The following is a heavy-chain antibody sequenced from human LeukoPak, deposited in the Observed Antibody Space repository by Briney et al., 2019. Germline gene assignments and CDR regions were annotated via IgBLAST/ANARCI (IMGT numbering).Heavy chain of an antibody. D-gene: IGHD6-13*01. CDR1: GGTFSSYT. CDR2: IIPIFGTA. CDR3: ARQYSSSWNYFDY. V-gene: IGHV1-69*05. Sequence: SVKVSCKASGGTFSSYTISWVRQAPGQGLEWMGRIIPIFGTANYAQKFQGRVTITTDESTSTAYMELSSLRSEDTAVYYCARQYSSSWNYFDYWGQGTLVTVSS. J-gene: IGHJ4*02.